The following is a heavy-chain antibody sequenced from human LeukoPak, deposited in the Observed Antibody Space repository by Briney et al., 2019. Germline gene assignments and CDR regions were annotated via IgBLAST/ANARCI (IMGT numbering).Heavy chain of an antibody. CDR3: ARMAATWGDFDY. D-gene: IGHD2-15*01. V-gene: IGHV1-18*01. Sequence: ASVKVSCKASGYTFTSYGISWVRQAPGQGLERMGWISAYNGNTNYAQKLQGRVTMTTDTSTSTAYMELRSLRSDDTAVYYCARMAATWGDFDYWGQGTLVTVSS. CDR2: ISAYNGNT. CDR1: GYTFTSYG. J-gene: IGHJ4*02.